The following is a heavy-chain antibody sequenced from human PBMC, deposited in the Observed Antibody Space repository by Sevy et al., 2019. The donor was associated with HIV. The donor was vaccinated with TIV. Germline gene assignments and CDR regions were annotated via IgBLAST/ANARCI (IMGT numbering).Heavy chain of an antibody. CDR3: AKGVVAWFDP. Sequence: GGSLRLSCAASGFTFSSYGMHWVRQAPGKGREWVAVISYDGSNKYYADSVKGRFTISRDNSKNTLYLQMNSLRAEDTAVYYCAKGVVAWFDPWGQGTLVTVSS. J-gene: IGHJ5*02. D-gene: IGHD2-15*01. V-gene: IGHV3-30*18. CDR1: GFTFSSYG. CDR2: ISYDGSNK.